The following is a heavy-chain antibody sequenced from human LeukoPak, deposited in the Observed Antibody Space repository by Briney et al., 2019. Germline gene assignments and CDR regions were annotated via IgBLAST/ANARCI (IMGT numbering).Heavy chain of an antibody. J-gene: IGHJ6*03. CDR2: IYYSGST. D-gene: IGHD6-13*01. Sequence: SETLSLTCTVSGGPISSYYWSWIRQPPGKGLEWIGYIYYSGSTNYNPSLKSRVTISVDTSKNQFSLKLSSVTAADTAVYYCARGESYSSSWPPYYYYYYYMDVWGKGTTVTVSS. CDR1: GGPISSYY. CDR3: ARGESYSSSWPPYYYYYYYMDV. V-gene: IGHV4-59*01.